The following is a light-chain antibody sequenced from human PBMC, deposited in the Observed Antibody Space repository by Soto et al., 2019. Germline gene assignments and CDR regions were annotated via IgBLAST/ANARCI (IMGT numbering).Light chain of an antibody. Sequence: QSALTQPASVSGSPGQSITISCTGTSSDVGYHNLVSWYQQHSGKAPKLMIYEVSKRPSGVSNRFSGSKSGNTASLTISGLQAEDEADYYCCSYAGSNTWVFGGGTKLTVL. J-gene: IGLJ3*02. V-gene: IGLV2-23*02. CDR3: CSYAGSNTWV. CDR1: SSDVGYHNL. CDR2: EVS.